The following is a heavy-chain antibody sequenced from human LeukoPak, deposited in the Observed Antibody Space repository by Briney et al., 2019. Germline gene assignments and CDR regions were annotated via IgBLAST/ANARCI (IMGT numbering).Heavy chain of an antibody. CDR1: GGSISSGGYS. Sequence: SETLSLTCAVSGGSISSGGYSWSWIRQPPGKGLEWIGYIYHSGSTYYNPSLKSRVTISVDRSKNQFSLKLSSVTATDTAVYYCARGYGSGSYPRGWFDPWGQGTLVTVSS. CDR2: IYHSGST. J-gene: IGHJ5*02. V-gene: IGHV4-30-2*01. CDR3: ARGYGSGSYPRGWFDP. D-gene: IGHD3-10*01.